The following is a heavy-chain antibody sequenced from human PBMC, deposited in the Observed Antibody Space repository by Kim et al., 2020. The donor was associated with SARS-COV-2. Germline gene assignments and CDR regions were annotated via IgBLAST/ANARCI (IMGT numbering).Heavy chain of an antibody. D-gene: IGHD3-9*01. CDR3: ARDYSPIFLTGYPRPADY. Sequence: KGRFTISRDNSKNTLYLQMNSLRAEDTAVYYCARDYSPIFLTGYPRPADYWGQGTLVTVSS. J-gene: IGHJ4*02. V-gene: IGHV3-30*07.